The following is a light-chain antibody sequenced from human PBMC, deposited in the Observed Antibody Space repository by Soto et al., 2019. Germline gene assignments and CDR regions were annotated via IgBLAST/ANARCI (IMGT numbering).Light chain of an antibody. J-gene: IGKJ1*01. CDR1: QSVLYSPNNKNY. CDR2: WAS. Sequence: DIVMTQSPDSLAVSLGESATINCKSSQSVLYSPNNKNYLAWYQQKPGQPPKLLIYWASTRESGVPDRFSGSGSGTDFTLSISSLQAEDVAVYYCHQYAVTPWTFGQGTQVEVK. V-gene: IGKV4-1*01. CDR3: HQYAVTPWT.